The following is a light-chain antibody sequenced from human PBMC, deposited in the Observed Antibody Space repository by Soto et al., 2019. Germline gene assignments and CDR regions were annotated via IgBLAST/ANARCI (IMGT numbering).Light chain of an antibody. CDR2: GAS. CDR3: PNYNNWPFT. V-gene: IGKV3-15*01. CDR1: QSVSSN. Sequence: EIVMTQSPATLSLSPGXRATLSCRASQSVSSNLAWYQQKPGQAPSLLIFGASARATGIPARFSGSGSGTEFTLTVSSLQSEDFAVYYSPNYNNWPFTSGQGTKVDIK. J-gene: IGKJ2*01.